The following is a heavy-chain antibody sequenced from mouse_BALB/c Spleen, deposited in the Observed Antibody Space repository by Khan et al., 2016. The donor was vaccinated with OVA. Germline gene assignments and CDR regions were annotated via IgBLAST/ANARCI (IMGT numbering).Heavy chain of an antibody. V-gene: IGHV5-15*02. D-gene: IGHD2-12*01. CDR3: VRGVSYGLYAMDY. Sequence: EVKLVESGGGLVQPGGSRKLSCAASGFTFSDYGMAWVRQTPGKGPEWVAFIRNLAYSIYYADTVTGRFTISRENAKNTLYLEMRSLRSEDTAMYYCVRGVSYGLYAMDYWGQGTPVTVAS. J-gene: IGHJ4*01. CDR2: IRNLAYSI. CDR1: GFTFSDYG.